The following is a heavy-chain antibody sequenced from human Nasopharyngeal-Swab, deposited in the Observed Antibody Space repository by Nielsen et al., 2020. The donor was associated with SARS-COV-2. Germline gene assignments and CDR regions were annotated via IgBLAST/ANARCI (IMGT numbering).Heavy chain of an antibody. CDR3: ARGRGSSTSMIGY. J-gene: IGHJ4*02. CDR2: INGDGSSL. CDR1: GFTFSNYR. V-gene: IGHV3-74*01. Sequence: GGSLRLSCAASGFTFSNYRMHWVRQAPGKGLVWVSRINGDGSSLNYADFVKGRFTISTDNAKSTLYLEMNSLRAEDTAVYYCARGRGSSTSMIGYWGQGTQVTVSS. D-gene: IGHD2/OR15-2a*01.